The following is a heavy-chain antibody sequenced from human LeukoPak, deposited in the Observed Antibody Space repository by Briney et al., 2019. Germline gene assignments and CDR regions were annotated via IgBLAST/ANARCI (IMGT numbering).Heavy chain of an antibody. Sequence: ASVKVSCKASGYTFTGYYMHWVRQAPGQGLEWMGWINPNSGGTNYAQKFQGRVTMTRDTSISTAYMELSRLRSDDTAVYYGARAGKDAPDWFDPWGQGTLVTVSS. V-gene: IGHV1-2*02. J-gene: IGHJ5*02. CDR1: GYTFTGYY. CDR3: ARAGKDAPDWFDP. CDR2: INPNSGGT.